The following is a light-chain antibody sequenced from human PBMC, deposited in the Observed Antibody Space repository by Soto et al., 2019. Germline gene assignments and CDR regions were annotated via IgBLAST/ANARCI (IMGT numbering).Light chain of an antibody. CDR1: SSNIGAGYD. CDR2: GNS. CDR3: QSYDSSLWV. Sequence: QSALTQPPSVSGAPGQRVTISCTGSSSNIGAGYDVHWYQQLPGTAPKLLIYGNSNRPSGVPDQFSGSKSGTSASLAITGLQAEDEADYYCQSYDSSLWVFGGGTKLTVL. V-gene: IGLV1-40*01. J-gene: IGLJ3*02.